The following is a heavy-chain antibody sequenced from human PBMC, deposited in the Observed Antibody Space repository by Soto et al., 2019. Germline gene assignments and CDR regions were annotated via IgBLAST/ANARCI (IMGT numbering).Heavy chain of an antibody. J-gene: IGHJ4*02. CDR3: ARWASAVDY. CDR2: ISYDGSNK. V-gene: IGHV3-30-3*01. CDR1: GFTFSSYA. Sequence: GGSLRLSCAASGFTFSSYAMHWVRQAPGKGLEWVAVISYDGSNKYYADSVKGRFTISRDNSKNTLYLQMNSLRAEDTAVYYYARWASAVDYWGQGTLVTVSS. D-gene: IGHD2-2*01.